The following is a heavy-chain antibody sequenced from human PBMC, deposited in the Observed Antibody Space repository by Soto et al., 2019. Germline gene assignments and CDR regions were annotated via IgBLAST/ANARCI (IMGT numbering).Heavy chain of an antibody. V-gene: IGHV1-18*01. J-gene: IGHJ4*02. D-gene: IGHD6-13*01. CDR1: GYTFTSYG. CDR3: ARDWAAAVPFDY. Sequence: QVQLVQSGAEVKKPGASVKVSFKSSGYTFTSYGIIWVRQAPGQGLEWMGWISAYNGNTKYAQKLQGRVTMTTDTSTSTDYMELRSLRSDDTAVYYCARDWAAAVPFDYWGQGTLVTVSS. CDR2: ISAYNGNT.